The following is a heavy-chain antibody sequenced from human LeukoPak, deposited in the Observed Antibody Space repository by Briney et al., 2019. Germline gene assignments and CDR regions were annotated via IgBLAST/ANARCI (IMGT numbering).Heavy chain of an antibody. Sequence: GASVKVSCKASGGTFSSYAISWVRQAPGQGLEWMGGIIPIFGTANYAQKFQGRVTITADESTSTAYMELSSLRSEDTAVYYCARVAFDSSGSVNWFDPWGQGTLVTVSS. CDR3: ARVAFDSSGSVNWFDP. CDR1: GGTFSSYA. J-gene: IGHJ5*02. CDR2: IIPIFGTA. D-gene: IGHD3-22*01. V-gene: IGHV1-69*13.